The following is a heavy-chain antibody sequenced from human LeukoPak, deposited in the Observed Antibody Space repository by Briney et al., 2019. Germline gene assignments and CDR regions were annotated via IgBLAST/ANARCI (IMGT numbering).Heavy chain of an antibody. D-gene: IGHD3-9*01. CDR3: AKCGDYNVLTGYYASDY. V-gene: IGHV3-23*01. CDR1: GFTFSNYA. CDR2: ITVSGGDP. Sequence: GGSLRLSCAASGFTFSNYAMSWVRQAPGKGRGWGSAITVSGGDPYYAESVKGRFTISRDNSKNTVFLKMNSLRAEDTAVYYCAKCGDYNVLTGYYASDYYGQGTLVTVSS. J-gene: IGHJ4*02.